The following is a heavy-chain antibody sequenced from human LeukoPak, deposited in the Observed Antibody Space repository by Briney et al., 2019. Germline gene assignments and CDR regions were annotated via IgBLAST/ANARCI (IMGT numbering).Heavy chain of an antibody. CDR3: ARGCSGCSLFDY. V-gene: IGHV3-74*01. CDR1: GFTFSSYW. CDR2: INSDGSST. D-gene: IGHD6-19*01. Sequence: GGSVSLSCAASGFTFSSYWMHWARQAPGKGLVWVSRINSDGSSTRYADSVKGRFTISRDNAKNTLYLQMNSLRAEDTAVYYCARGCSGCSLFDYWGQGTLVTVSS. J-gene: IGHJ4*02.